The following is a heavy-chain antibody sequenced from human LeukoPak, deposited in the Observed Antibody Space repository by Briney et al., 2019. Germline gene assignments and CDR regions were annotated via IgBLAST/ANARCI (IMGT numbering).Heavy chain of an antibody. D-gene: IGHD2-2*01. CDR1: GGAFSSYA. CDR2: IIPIFGTA. Sequence: SVKVSCKASGGAFSSYAISWVRQAPGQGLEWMGGIIPIFGTANYAQKFQGRVTITTDESTSTAYMELSSLRSEDTAVYYCAGAPRPMGQLQNYYMDVWGKGTTVTVSS. V-gene: IGHV1-69*05. J-gene: IGHJ6*03. CDR3: AGAPRPMGQLQNYYMDV.